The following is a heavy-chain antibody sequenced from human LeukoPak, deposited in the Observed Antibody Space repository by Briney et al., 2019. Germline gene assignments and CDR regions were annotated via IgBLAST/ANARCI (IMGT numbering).Heavy chain of an antibody. CDR1: GFTFSRYW. CDR3: AKEGNILFEYSSGWY. D-gene: IGHD6-19*01. CDR2: IKQDGSEK. Sequence: GGSLRLSCAASGFTFSRYWMSWVRQAPGKGLEWVANIKQDGSEKYYVDSVKGRFTISRDNSKNTLYLQMNSLRAEDTAVYYCAKEGNILFEYSSGWYWGQGALVTVSS. V-gene: IGHV3-7*03. J-gene: IGHJ4*02.